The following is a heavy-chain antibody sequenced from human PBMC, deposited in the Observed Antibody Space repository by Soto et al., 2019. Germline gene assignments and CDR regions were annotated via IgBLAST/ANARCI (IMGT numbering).Heavy chain of an antibody. CDR3: ARHHPKGYDFWSGYYMIYYFDY. J-gene: IGHJ4*02. CDR2: IYPGDSDT. V-gene: IGHV5-51*01. D-gene: IGHD3-3*01. CDR1: GYTFTSYG. Sequence: PGEPQRISCKGFGYTFTSYGSGRVSQMKGKGLEWMGIIYPGDSDTRYSPSFQGQVTISADKSISTAYLQWSSLKASDTAMYYCARHHPKGYDFWSGYYMIYYFDYWGQGTLVTVSS.